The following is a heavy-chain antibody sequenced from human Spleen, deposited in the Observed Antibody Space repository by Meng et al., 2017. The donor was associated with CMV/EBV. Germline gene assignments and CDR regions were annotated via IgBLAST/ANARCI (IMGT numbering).Heavy chain of an antibody. CDR1: GFTFDDYA. CDR3: ATEGTGTNTNH. Sequence: SLKISCAASGFTFDDYAMHWVRQAPGKGLEWVSGISWNSGSIGYADSVKGRFTISRDNAKNSLYLQMNSLRAEDTALYYCATEGTGTNTNHWGQGTLVTVSS. D-gene: IGHD2-8*01. CDR2: ISWNSGSI. J-gene: IGHJ5*02. V-gene: IGHV3-9*01.